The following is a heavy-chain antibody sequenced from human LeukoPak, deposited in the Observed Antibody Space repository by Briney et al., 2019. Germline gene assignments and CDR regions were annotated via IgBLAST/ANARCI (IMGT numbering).Heavy chain of an antibody. CDR3: ARGPLEYCSGGSCYSGRNWFDP. D-gene: IGHD2-15*01. CDR2: ISAYNGNT. CDR1: GYTFTSYG. Sequence: ASVKVSCKASGYTFTSYGISWVRQAPGQGLEWMGWISAYNGNTNYAQKLQGRVTMTTDTSTSTAYMELRRLTSDDTAVYYCARGPLEYCSGGSCYSGRNWFDPWGQGTLVTVSS. J-gene: IGHJ5*02. V-gene: IGHV1-18*01.